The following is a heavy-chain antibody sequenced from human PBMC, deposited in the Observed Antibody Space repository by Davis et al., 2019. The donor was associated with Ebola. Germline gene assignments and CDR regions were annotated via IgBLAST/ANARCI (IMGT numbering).Heavy chain of an antibody. V-gene: IGHV1-8*01. CDR2: MNPNSGNT. Sequence: AASVKVSCKASGYTFPTFDVVWVRQAPGQGLDWMGWMNPNSGNTGFAQIFQGRVTMTRHTSINTAYMELSSLRSEDTAVYYCARADPQPYIAARPGYYGMDVWGKGTTVTVSS. CDR1: GYTFPTFD. CDR3: ARADPQPYIAARPGYYGMDV. D-gene: IGHD6-6*01. J-gene: IGHJ6*04.